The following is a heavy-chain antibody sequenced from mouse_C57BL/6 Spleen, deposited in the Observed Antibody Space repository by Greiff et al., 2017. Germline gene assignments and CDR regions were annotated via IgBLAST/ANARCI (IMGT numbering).Heavy chain of an antibody. CDR1: GYTFTSYW. D-gene: IGHD1-1*01. V-gene: IGHV1-61*01. CDR2: IYPSDSET. CDR3: ARWDYDGSSCRAMDD. Sequence: QVQLQQPGAELVRPGSSVKLSCKASGYTFTSYWMDWVKQRPGQGLEWIGNIYPSDSETHYNQKFKDKATLTVDKSSSTAYIRLRSLTSEDSAVYDCARWDYDGSSCRAMDDWGQGTSVTVSS. J-gene: IGHJ4*01.